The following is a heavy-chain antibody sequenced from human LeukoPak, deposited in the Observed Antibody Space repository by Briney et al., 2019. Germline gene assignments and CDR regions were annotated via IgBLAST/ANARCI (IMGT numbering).Heavy chain of an antibody. Sequence: GGSLRLSCAASGFTFSSYEMNWVRQAPGKGLEWVSYISSSGSTIYYADSVKGRFTISRDNSKNTLYLQMNSLRAEDTAVYYCARIAAAGYTVEYYFDYWGQGTLVTVSS. CDR1: GFTFSSYE. CDR2: ISSSGSTI. CDR3: ARIAAAGYTVEYYFDY. J-gene: IGHJ4*02. V-gene: IGHV3-48*03. D-gene: IGHD6-13*01.